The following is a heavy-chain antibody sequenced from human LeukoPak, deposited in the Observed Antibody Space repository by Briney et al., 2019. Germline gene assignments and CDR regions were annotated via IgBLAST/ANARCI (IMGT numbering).Heavy chain of an antibody. J-gene: IGHJ4*02. Sequence: SETLSLTCAVYGGSFSGYYWSWIRRPPGKGLEWIGEINHSGSTNYNPSLKSRVTISVDTSKNQFSLKLSSVTAADTAVYYCARRRYSGYPRRSAWFDYWGQGTLVTVSS. CDR3: ARRRYSGYPRRSAWFDY. V-gene: IGHV4-34*01. CDR2: INHSGST. D-gene: IGHD5-12*01. CDR1: GGSFSGYY.